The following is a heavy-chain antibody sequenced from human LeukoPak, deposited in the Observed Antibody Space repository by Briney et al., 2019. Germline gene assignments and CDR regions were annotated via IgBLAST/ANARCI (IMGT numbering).Heavy chain of an antibody. Sequence: PGGSLRLSCAASGFTFSSYWMSWGRQAPGKGLEWVANIKQDGSERYYVDSVEGRFTISRDNAKNSLYLQMNSLRAEDTAVYYCARASSDYDILTGQYYFDYWGQGTLVTVSS. CDR1: GFTFSSYW. D-gene: IGHD3-9*01. V-gene: IGHV3-7*03. CDR2: IKQDGSER. CDR3: ARASSDYDILTGQYYFDY. J-gene: IGHJ4*02.